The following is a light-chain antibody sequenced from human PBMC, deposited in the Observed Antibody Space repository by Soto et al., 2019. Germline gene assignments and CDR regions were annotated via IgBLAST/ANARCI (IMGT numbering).Light chain of an antibody. CDR2: GAS. CDR3: QQYGSSIT. J-gene: IGKJ5*01. CDR1: QSVRSNY. Sequence: EIVLTQSPGTLSLSPGERATLSCRASQSVRSNYLAWYQQKPGQAPRPLIFGASSRATGIPVRFSGSGSGTDFTLTISRLEPEDFAVYYCQQYGSSITFGQGTRLEIK. V-gene: IGKV3-20*01.